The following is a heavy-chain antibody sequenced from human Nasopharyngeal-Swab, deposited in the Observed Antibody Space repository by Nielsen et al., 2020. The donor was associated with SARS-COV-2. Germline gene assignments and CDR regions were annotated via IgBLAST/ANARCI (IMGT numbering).Heavy chain of an antibody. V-gene: IGHV3-64*04. Sequence: GGSLRLSCSASGFTFSSYAMHWVRQAPGKGLEYVSAISSNGGGTYYADSVKGRFTISRDNSKNTLYLQMNSLRAEDTAVYYCATGSTTVVTPEYYYYMDVWGKGTTVTVSS. CDR3: ATGSTTVVTPEYYYYMDV. CDR1: GFTFSSYA. CDR2: ISSNGGGT. J-gene: IGHJ6*03. D-gene: IGHD4-23*01.